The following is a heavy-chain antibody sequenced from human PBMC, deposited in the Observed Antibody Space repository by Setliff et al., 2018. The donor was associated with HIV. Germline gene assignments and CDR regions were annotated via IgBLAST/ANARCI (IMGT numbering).Heavy chain of an antibody. CDR3: ARQHQMVLGY. CDR1: GYTFTSHY. J-gene: IGHJ4*02. D-gene: IGHD2-8*01. Sequence: ASVKVSCKASGYTFTSHYIHWVRQAPGQGLEWMGIINPNGGSTTYAQKFQGRVTITRDTSASTAYVELSSLRSEDTAVYYCARQHQMVLGYWGQGTLVTVSS. CDR2: INPNGGST. V-gene: IGHV1-46*01.